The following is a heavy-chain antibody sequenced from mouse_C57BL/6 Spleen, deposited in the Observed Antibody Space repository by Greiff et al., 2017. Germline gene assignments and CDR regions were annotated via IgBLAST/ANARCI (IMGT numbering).Heavy chain of an antibody. V-gene: IGHV7-1*01. Sequence: EVQGVESGGGLVQSGRSLRLSCATSGFTFSDFYMEWVRQAPGKGLEWIAASRNKANDYTTEYSASVKGRFIVSRDTSQSILYLQMNALRAEDTAIYYCARDAWSELGRGYYAMDYWGQGTSVTVAS. D-gene: IGHD4-1*01. CDR3: ARDAWSELGRGYYAMDY. J-gene: IGHJ4*01. CDR2: SRNKANDYTT. CDR1: GFTFSDFY.